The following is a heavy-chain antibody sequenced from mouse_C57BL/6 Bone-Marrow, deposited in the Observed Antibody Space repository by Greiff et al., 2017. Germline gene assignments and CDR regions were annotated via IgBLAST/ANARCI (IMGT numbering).Heavy chain of an antibody. CDR3: TRSPDGDCYYYAMDY. D-gene: IGHD2-13*01. CDR1: GYTFTDYE. Sequence: QVQLQQSGAELVRPGASVTLSCKASGYTFTDYEMHWVKQTPVHGLEWIRAIDPETGGTAYNQKFKGKAILTADKSSSTAYMELRSLTSEDSAVYYCTRSPDGDCYYYAMDYWGQGTSVTVSS. CDR2: IDPETGGT. V-gene: IGHV1-15*01. J-gene: IGHJ4*01.